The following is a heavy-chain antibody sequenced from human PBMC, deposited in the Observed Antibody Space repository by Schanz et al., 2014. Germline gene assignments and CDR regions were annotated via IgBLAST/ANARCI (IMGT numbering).Heavy chain of an antibody. J-gene: IGHJ4*02. CDR1: GYDLNAYG. CDR3: ARGLVRYFAY. D-gene: IGHD2-8*02. V-gene: IGHV1-2*06. CDR2: INPNSGAT. Sequence: QVKLVQYGSEVKKPGASGRLSCKDSGYDLNAYGITWEGQARGQGLEGMGQINPNSGATIYAQNFQGRVTMTRDTSISTAYMELSRLRSDDTAVYYCARGLVRYFAYWGQGTLVTVSS.